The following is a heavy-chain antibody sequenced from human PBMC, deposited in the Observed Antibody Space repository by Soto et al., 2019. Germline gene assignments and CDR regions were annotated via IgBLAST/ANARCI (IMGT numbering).Heavy chain of an antibody. D-gene: IGHD2-2*03. Sequence: QVQLQESGPGLVKPSQTLSLTCTVSGGSISSGGYYWSWIRQHPGKGLEWIGYIYYSGSTYYNPSLKSRVTISVDTSKIKSSLKLSSVTAADTAVYYCARARMDWSSNWFDPWGQGTLVTVSS. CDR2: IYYSGST. CDR3: ARARMDWSSNWFDP. CDR1: GGSISSGGYY. V-gene: IGHV4-31*03. J-gene: IGHJ5*02.